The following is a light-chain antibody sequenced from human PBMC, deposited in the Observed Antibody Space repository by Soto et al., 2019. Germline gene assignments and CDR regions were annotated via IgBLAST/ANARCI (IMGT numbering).Light chain of an antibody. J-gene: IGKJ4*01. Sequence: EIVLTQSPGTLSLSPGERATLSCRASQSVSSSYLAWYQQKPGQAPRLLIYGASSRATGIPDRFSGSGSGTDFTLTISRLEPEDFGVYYCHQYGSSPLTFGGGTKVEIK. CDR3: HQYGSSPLT. CDR2: GAS. V-gene: IGKV3-20*01. CDR1: QSVSSSY.